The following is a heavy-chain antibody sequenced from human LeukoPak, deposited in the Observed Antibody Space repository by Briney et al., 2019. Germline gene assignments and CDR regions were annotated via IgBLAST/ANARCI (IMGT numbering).Heavy chain of an antibody. J-gene: IGHJ4*02. CDR3: ARDRRYGSGKGIDY. CDR1: GGSISSGGYS. CDR2: IYHSGST. Sequence: SETLSLTCAVSGGSISSGGYSWSWIRQPPGKSLEWIGYIYHSGSTYYNPSLKSRVTISVDTSKNQFSLKLSSVTAADTAVYYCARDRRYGSGKGIDYWGQGTLVTVSS. V-gene: IGHV4-30-2*05. D-gene: IGHD3-10*01.